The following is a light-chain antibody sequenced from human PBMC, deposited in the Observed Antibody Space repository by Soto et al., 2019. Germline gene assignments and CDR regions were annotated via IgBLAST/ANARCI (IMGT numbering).Light chain of an antibody. Sequence: EIVLTQSPATLSLSPGERATLSCRASQSVSGYLAWYQQKPGQAPRLLIYDTSTRATGIPARFSGSGSGTDFTLTISSLEPEDFAVYYCHQRSDWPWTFGQGTKVEIK. CDR3: HQRSDWPWT. V-gene: IGKV3-11*01. CDR2: DTS. J-gene: IGKJ1*01. CDR1: QSVSGY.